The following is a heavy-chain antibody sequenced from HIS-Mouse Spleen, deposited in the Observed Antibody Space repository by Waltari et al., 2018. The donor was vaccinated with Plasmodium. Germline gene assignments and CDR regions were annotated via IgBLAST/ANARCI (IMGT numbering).Heavy chain of an antibody. V-gene: IGHV4-34*01. CDR1: GGSFSGYY. Sequence: QVQLQQWGAGLLKPSETLSLTCAVYGGSFSGYYWSWIRQPPGTGLEWIGEIKHSGSTNYNPALKSRVTISVDTSKNQFSLKLSSVTAADTAVYYCASSGSGSYYYWGQGTLVTVSS. D-gene: IGHD3-10*01. CDR3: ASSGSGSYYY. CDR2: IKHSGST. J-gene: IGHJ4*02.